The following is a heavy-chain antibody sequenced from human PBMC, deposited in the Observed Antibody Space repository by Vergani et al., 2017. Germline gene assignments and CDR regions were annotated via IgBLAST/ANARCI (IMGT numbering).Heavy chain of an antibody. V-gene: IGHV1-18*01. CDR1: GYTFTSYG. CDR2: ISAYNGNT. D-gene: IGHD3-22*01. Sequence: QVQLVQSGAEVKKPGASVKVSCKASGYTFTSYGISWVRQAPGQGLEWMGWISAYNGNTNYAQKLQGRVTMTTDKSTSTAYMELRSLRSDDTAVYYCARDIFLAYYYDSSGYPPSDYWGQGTLVTVSS. J-gene: IGHJ4*02. CDR3: ARDIFLAYYYDSSGYPPSDY.